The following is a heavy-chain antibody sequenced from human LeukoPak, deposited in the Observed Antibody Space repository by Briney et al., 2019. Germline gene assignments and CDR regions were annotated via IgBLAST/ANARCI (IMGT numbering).Heavy chain of an antibody. Sequence: PGGSLRLSCAASGFTFSSYGMHWVRQAPGKGLEWVAVISYDGSNKYYADSVKGRFTISRDNSKNTLYLQMNSLRAEDTAVYYCAREVAYDILTGCLDYWGQGTLVTVSS. CDR3: AREVAYDILTGCLDY. CDR2: ISYDGSNK. V-gene: IGHV3-30*03. J-gene: IGHJ4*02. D-gene: IGHD3-9*01. CDR1: GFTFSSYG.